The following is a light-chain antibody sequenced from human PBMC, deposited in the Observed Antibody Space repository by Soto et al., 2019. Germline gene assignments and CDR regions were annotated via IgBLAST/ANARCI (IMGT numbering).Light chain of an antibody. CDR2: GNI. V-gene: IGLV1-40*01. J-gene: IGLJ3*02. CDR1: SSNIGAGYD. CDR3: QSFDSGLSGSWV. Sequence: QSVLTQPPSVSGAPGQRVTISCTGSSSNIGAGYDVHWYQQLPGTAPKLLIYGNINRPSGVPDRFSGSKSGTSASLAITGLQAEDEADYFCQSFDSGLSGSWVFGGGTQLTVL.